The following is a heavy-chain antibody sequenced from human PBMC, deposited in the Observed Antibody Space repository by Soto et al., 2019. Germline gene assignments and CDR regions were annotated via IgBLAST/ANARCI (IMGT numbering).Heavy chain of an antibody. CDR1: GGSFSGYY. CDR2: INHSGST. J-gene: IGHJ6*02. D-gene: IGHD2-2*01. CDR3: ARGPHVVQAATWYPGRDGYYYYYGMDV. Sequence: SETLSLTCAVYGGSFSGYYWSWIRQPPGKGLEWIGEINHSGSTNYNPSLKSRVTISVDTSKNQFSMKLSSVTAADTAVYYCARGPHVVQAATWYPGRDGYYYYYGMDVWGQANTVP. V-gene: IGHV4-34*01.